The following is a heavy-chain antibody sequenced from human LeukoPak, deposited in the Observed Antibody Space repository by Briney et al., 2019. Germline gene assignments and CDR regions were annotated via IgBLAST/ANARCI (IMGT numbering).Heavy chain of an antibody. CDR1: GFTFDDYG. CDR3: ARRDCSSTSCYTSWFDP. CDR2: INWNGGST. J-gene: IGHJ5*02. Sequence: PGGSLRLSCAASGFTFDDYGMSWVRQAPGKGLEWVSGINWNGGSTGYADSVKGRFTISRDNAKNSLYLQMNSLRAEDTALYHCARRDCSSTSCYTSWFDPWGQGTLVTVSS. D-gene: IGHD2-2*02. V-gene: IGHV3-20*01.